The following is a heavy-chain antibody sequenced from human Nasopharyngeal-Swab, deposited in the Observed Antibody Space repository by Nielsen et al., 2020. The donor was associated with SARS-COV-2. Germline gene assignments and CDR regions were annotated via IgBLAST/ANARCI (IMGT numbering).Heavy chain of an antibody. Sequence: SQTLSLTCTVSCGSIRSAGYFWSWIRQHPGKGLEWIGYIHYTGSDYYNPSLETRVTISVDTSKNQFSLALSSVTAADTAVYYCAREVIAEPDSDGFDIWGQGTMVTVSS. CDR2: IHYTGSD. CDR1: CGSIRSAGYF. D-gene: IGHD1-14*01. V-gene: IGHV4-31*03. CDR3: AREVIAEPDSDGFDI. J-gene: IGHJ3*02.